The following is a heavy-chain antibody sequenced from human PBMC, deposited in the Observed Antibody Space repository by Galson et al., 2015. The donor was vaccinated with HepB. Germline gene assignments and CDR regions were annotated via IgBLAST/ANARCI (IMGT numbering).Heavy chain of an antibody. CDR3: ARVKHSSSWYYFDY. CDR2: ISYDGSNK. CDR1: GFTFSSYA. Sequence: SLRLSCAAPGFTFSSYAMHWVRQAPGKGLEWVAVISYDGSNKYYADSVKGRLTISRDNSKNTLYLQMNSLRAEDTAVYYCARVKHSSSWYYFDYWGQGTLVTVSS. D-gene: IGHD6-13*01. J-gene: IGHJ4*02. V-gene: IGHV3-30*04.